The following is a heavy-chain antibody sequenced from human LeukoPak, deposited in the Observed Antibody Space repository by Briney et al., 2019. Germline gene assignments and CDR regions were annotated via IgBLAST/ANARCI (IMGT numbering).Heavy chain of an antibody. Sequence: GGSLRLSCAASGFTFSDSAMHWVRQASGKGLEWVGRIRNKANNCATAYAASVKGRFTISRDDSKNTAYLQMNSLKTEDTAVYYCTSDTAKGYWGQGTLVTVSS. CDR1: GFTFSDSA. V-gene: IGHV3-73*01. CDR3: TSDTAKGY. D-gene: IGHD5-18*01. J-gene: IGHJ4*02. CDR2: IRNKANNCAT.